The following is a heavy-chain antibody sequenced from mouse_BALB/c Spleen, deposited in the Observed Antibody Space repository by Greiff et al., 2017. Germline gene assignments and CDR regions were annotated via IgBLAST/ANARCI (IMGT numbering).Heavy chain of an antibody. CDR1: GFTFSSSG. CDR2: ISSGSSTI. Sequence: EVKLVESGGGLVQPGGSLKLSCAASGFTFSSSGMHWVRQAPEQGLEWVAYISSGSSTIYYADTVKGRFTISRDNPNNTLFLQMTSLRSEDTAMYYCARDGNYDGYYVRMDYWGQGTSVTVSS. D-gene: IGHD2-3*01. CDR3: ARDGNYDGYYVRMDY. V-gene: IGHV5-17*02. J-gene: IGHJ4*01.